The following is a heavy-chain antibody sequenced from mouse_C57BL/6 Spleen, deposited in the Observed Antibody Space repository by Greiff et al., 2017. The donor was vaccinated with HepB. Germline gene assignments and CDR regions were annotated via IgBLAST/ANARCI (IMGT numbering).Heavy chain of an antibody. D-gene: IGHD2-3*01. CDR3: ARGGVGYYVYAMDY. CDR2: IYPRSGNT. Sequence: QVQLQQSGAELARPGASVKLSCKASGYTFTSYGISWVKQRTGQGLEWIGEIYPRSGNTYYNEKFKGKATLTADKSSSTAYMELRSLTSEDSAVYFCARGGVGYYVYAMDYWGQGTSVTVSS. V-gene: IGHV1-81*01. CDR1: GYTFTSYG. J-gene: IGHJ4*01.